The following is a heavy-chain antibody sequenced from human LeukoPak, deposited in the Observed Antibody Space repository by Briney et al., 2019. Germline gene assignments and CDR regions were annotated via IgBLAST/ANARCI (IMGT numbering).Heavy chain of an antibody. Sequence: ASVKVSCKASGYTFTGYYMHWVRQAPGQGLEWMGRINPNSGGTNYAQKFLGRVTMTRDTSISTAYMELSRLRSDDTAVYYCAARGGFGELLSTYYYYYYYMDVWGKGTTVTVSS. CDR1: GYTFTGYY. J-gene: IGHJ6*03. D-gene: IGHD3-10*01. CDR3: AARGGFGELLSTYYYYYYYMDV. CDR2: INPNSGGT. V-gene: IGHV1-2*06.